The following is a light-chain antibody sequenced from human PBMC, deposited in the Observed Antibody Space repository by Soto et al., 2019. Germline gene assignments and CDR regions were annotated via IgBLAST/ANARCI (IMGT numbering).Light chain of an antibody. CDR3: QTYNTARPT. V-gene: IGKV1-27*01. Sequence: DIQMTQSPSSLSASMGDRAAIFCRASQAISNSVAWYQQKPGKPPQLLIYAAYNLQSGVPSRFSGSGSGTDFTLTISSLQPEDVAIYYCQTYNTARPTFGQGTRLGIK. CDR2: AAY. CDR1: QAISNS. J-gene: IGKJ5*01.